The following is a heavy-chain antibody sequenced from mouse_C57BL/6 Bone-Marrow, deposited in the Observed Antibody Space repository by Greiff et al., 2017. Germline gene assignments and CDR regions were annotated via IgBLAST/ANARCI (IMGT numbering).Heavy chain of an antibody. CDR3: ARSKSWDSWFAY. CDR2: INPGSGGT. Sequence: VQRVESGAELVRPGTSVKVSCKASGYAFTNYLIEWVKQRPGQGLEWIGVINPGSGGTNYNEKFKGKATLTADKSSSTAYMQLSSLTSEGSAVYFCARSKSWDSWFAYWGQGTLVTVSA. J-gene: IGHJ3*01. V-gene: IGHV1-54*01. CDR1: GYAFTNYL. D-gene: IGHD4-1*01.